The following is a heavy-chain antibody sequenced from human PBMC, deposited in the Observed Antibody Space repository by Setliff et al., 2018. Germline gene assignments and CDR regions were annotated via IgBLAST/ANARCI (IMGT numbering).Heavy chain of an antibody. CDR3: ASQGKLELRRWWFDP. CDR2: IIPIFGTA. J-gene: IGHJ5*02. Sequence: SVKVSCKASGGTFSSYAISWVRQAPGQGLEWMGRIIPIFGTANYAQKFQGRVTITADKSTSTAYMELSSLRSEDTAVYYCASQGKLELRRWWFDPWGQGTQVTVS. D-gene: IGHD1-7*01. V-gene: IGHV1-69*06. CDR1: GGTFSSYA.